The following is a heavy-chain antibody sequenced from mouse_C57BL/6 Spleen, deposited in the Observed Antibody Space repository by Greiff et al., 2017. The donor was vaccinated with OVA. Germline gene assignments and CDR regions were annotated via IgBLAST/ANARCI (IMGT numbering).Heavy chain of an antibody. CDR2: INYDGSST. J-gene: IGHJ1*03. V-gene: IGHV5-16*01. Sequence: EVQLVESEGGLVQPGSSMKLSCTASGFTFSDYYMAWVRQVPEKGLEWVANINYDGSSTYYLDSLKSRFIISRDNAKNILYLQMSSLKSEDTATYYCAREEGTGYFDVWGTGTTVTVSS. CDR1: GFTFSDYY. D-gene: IGHD3-3*01. CDR3: AREEGTGYFDV.